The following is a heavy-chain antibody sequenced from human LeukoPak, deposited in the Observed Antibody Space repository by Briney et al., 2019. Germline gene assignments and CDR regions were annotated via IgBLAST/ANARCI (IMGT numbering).Heavy chain of an antibody. J-gene: IGHJ4*02. CDR2: IYHSGST. V-gene: IGHV4-38-2*02. D-gene: IGHD3-10*01. CDR1: GYSISSGNY. Sequence: TSSETLSLTCSVSGYSISSGNYWGWIRQPPGKGLEWIGSIYHSGSTYYNSSLKSRVTISVDTSKNQFSLNLISVTAADTAMYYCARASGGDGSGSLWGQGTLVTVSS. CDR3: ARASGGDGSGSL.